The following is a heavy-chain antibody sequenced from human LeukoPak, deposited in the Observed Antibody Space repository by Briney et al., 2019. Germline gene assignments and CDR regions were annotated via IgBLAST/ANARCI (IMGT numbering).Heavy chain of an antibody. Sequence: SETLSLTCTVSGGSISSSSYYWGWIRQPPGKGLEWIGSIYYSGSTYYNPSLKSRVTISVDTSRNQFSLKLSSVTAADTAVYYCARAHGDYRNWFDPWGQGTLVTVSS. V-gene: IGHV4-39*07. CDR3: ARAHGDYRNWFDP. J-gene: IGHJ5*02. CDR2: IYYSGST. CDR1: GGSISSSSYY. D-gene: IGHD4-17*01.